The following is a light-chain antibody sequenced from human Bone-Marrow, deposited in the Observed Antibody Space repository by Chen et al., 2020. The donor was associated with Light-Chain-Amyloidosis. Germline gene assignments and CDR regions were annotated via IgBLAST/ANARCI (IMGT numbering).Light chain of an antibody. CDR3: SSTAGRSTLV. Sequence: QSALTQPRSVSGSPGQSFTISCTGTSGDVGGYDVVSWYQQYPVKAPKLIIYYVSKRPSGVPDRFSGSKSGNTASLTISGLQAAYEADYYCSSTAGRSTLVFGGGTTLTVL. CDR1: SGDVGGYDV. V-gene: IGLV2-11*02. J-gene: IGLJ2*01. CDR2: YVS.